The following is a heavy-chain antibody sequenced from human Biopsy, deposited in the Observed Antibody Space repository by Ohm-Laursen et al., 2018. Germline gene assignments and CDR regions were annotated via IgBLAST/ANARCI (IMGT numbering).Heavy chain of an antibody. CDR2: ISSSSDNI. CDR1: GFTLSSYS. J-gene: IGHJ6*02. CDR3: ARPPWGHAYGYYNGMDV. Sequence: SLRLSCSASGFTLSSYSMNWVRQTPGKGLEWVSTISSSSDNIYYVDSVKGRFTISRDNAKNSLYLQMDRLRAEDTAVYYCARPPWGHAYGYYNGMDVWGQGTTVIVSS. V-gene: IGHV3-21*04. D-gene: IGHD3-10*01.